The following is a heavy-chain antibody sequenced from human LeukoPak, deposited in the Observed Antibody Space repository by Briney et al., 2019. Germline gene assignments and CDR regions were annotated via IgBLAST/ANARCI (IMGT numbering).Heavy chain of an antibody. CDR1: EFIFSDYD. CDR3: ARTRLGTSPSFYFDL. J-gene: IGHJ4*02. CDR2: IRYDGRSE. D-gene: IGHD1-7*01. Sequence: PGGSLRLSCAASEFIFSDYDMHSVRQAPGKGLEWVALIRYDGRSEYYSGHMQGRFTISRDNSRNNLFLNMNNLGPEDTAVYFCARTRLGTSPSFYFDLWGQGTLVTVSS. V-gene: IGHV3-30*02.